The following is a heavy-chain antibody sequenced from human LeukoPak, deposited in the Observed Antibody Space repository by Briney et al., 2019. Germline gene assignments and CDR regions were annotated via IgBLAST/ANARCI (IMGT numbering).Heavy chain of an antibody. D-gene: IGHD5-24*01. CDR2: IKQDGSDK. CDR1: GFTFNNYY. V-gene: IGHV3-7*01. J-gene: IGHJ4*02. CDR3: AREGDGYNSPIDY. Sequence: PGGSLRLSCAASGFTFNNYYMSWVRQAPGKGLEWVANIKQDGSDKYYVDSVKGRFTISRDNAKNSLFLQMNSLRADDTAVYYCAREGDGYNSPIDYWGQGTLVTVSS.